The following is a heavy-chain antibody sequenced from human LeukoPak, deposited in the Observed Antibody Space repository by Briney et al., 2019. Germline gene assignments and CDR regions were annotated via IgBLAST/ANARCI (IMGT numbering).Heavy chain of an antibody. CDR3: ARRPGGTSPLGY. J-gene: IGHJ4*02. CDR2: INPNSGGT. V-gene: IGHV1-2*02. Sequence: AAVKVSCKASGYTFTGYNIHWVRQAPGQGLEWMGWINPNSGGTKYAQKFQGRVTVTRDTSISTVYMELGRLESDDTAMYYCARRPGGTSPLGYWGQGTLVTVSS. D-gene: IGHD2-2*01. CDR1: GYTFTGYN.